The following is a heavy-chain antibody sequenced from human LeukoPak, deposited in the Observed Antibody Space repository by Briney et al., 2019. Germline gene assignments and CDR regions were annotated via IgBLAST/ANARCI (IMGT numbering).Heavy chain of an antibody. CDR3: ARGLRPMREYYYDSSGYYPGDAFDI. J-gene: IGHJ3*02. Sequence: PSETLSLICSVSGGSISSSSYYWAWIRQPPGRGREWIASICYSGSTYYNPSLKSRVTMSVDTSKNQFSLKLSSVTAADTAVYYCARGLRPMREYYYDSSGYYPGDAFDIWGQGTMVTVSS. D-gene: IGHD3-22*01. CDR1: GGSISSSSYY. CDR2: ICYSGST. V-gene: IGHV4-39*07.